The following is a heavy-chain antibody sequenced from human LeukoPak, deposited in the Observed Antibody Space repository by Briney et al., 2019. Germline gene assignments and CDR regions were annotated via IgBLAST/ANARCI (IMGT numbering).Heavy chain of an antibody. CDR2: ISSSGSTI. CDR1: GFSFSSYA. D-gene: IGHD6-19*01. Sequence: GGSLRLSCATSGFSFSSYAMSWVRQAPGKGLEWVSYISSSGSTIYYADSVKGRFTISRDSAKSSLYLQMNSLRAEDTAVYYCSGRLDYWGQGTLVTVSS. J-gene: IGHJ4*02. V-gene: IGHV3-48*01. CDR3: SGRLDY.